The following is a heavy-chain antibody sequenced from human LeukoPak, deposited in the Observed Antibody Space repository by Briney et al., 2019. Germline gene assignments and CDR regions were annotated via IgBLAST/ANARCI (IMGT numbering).Heavy chain of an antibody. CDR3: ARSECSGNSCYSVAY. D-gene: IGHD2-15*01. V-gene: IGHV4-59*08. J-gene: IGHJ4*02. Sequence: SETLSLTCTVSGGSISSYYWSWIRQSPGKGLEWIGFMHHSGSANSNPSLRSRVTISMDTSKNQFSLKLSSVTAADTAVYYCARSECSGNSCYSVAYWGQGTLVTVSS. CDR1: GGSISSYY. CDR2: MHHSGSA.